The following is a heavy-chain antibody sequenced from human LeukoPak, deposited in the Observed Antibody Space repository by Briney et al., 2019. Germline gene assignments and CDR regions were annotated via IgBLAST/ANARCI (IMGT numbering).Heavy chain of an antibody. J-gene: IGHJ4*02. Sequence: SGGSLRLSCAASGFTFSSYAMSWVRQAPGKGLEWVSAISGSGGSTYYADSVKGRFTISRDNSKNTLYLQMNSLRAEDTAVYYCAKHPHYYDSSGYYSYFDYWGQGTLVTVSS. CDR3: AKHPHYYDSSGYYSYFDY. CDR2: ISGSGGST. D-gene: IGHD3-22*01. V-gene: IGHV3-23*01. CDR1: GFTFSSYA.